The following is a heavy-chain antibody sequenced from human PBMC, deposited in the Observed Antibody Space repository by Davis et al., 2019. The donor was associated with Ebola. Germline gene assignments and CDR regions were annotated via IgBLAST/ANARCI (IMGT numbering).Heavy chain of an antibody. Sequence: AASVKVSCKASAYIFTTYGMSWVRQAPGQGLEWMGRIIPILGIANYAQKFQGRVTITADKSTSTAYMELSSLRSEDTAVYYCARLERGYWGQGTLVTVSS. V-gene: IGHV1-69*04. J-gene: IGHJ4*02. D-gene: IGHD3-10*01. CDR2: IIPILGIA. CDR1: AYIFTTYG. CDR3: ARLERGY.